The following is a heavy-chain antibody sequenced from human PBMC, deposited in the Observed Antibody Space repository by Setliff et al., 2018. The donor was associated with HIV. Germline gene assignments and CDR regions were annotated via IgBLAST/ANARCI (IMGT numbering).Heavy chain of an antibody. CDR1: EYTFKSYG. CDR2: INAGNGNR. V-gene: IGHV1-3*01. D-gene: IGHD5-12*01. CDR3: ARVGNNRLQFFDH. J-gene: IGHJ4*02. Sequence: ASVKVSCKASEYTFKSYGINWVRQAPGQRPEWMARINAGNGNREYSPKFQGRVTITADTSASTMYMELSSLRSEDTAVYYCARVGNNRLQFFDHWGQGTLVTVSS.